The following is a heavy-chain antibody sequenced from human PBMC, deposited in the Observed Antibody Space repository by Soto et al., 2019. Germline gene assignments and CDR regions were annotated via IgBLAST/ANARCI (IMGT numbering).Heavy chain of an antibody. D-gene: IGHD5-12*01. CDR2: MNPNSGNT. CDR1: GDPFTSYD. V-gene: IGHV1-8*01. J-gene: IGHJ4*02. CDR3: ARDKVGMVDY. Sequence: QVQLVQSGAEVKKPVASVKVSCKDSGDPFTSYDINWLRQANGQGLEWMGWMNPNSGNTGYAQKFQGRVTMTRNTSISTAYMELSSLRSEDTAVYYCARDKVGMVDYWGQGTLVTVSS.